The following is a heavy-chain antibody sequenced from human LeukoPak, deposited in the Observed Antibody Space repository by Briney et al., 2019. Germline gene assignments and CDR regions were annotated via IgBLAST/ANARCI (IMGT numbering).Heavy chain of an antibody. CDR3: AKESGKFDY. CDR1: GRNFGESA. V-gene: IGHV3-43*02. J-gene: IGHJ4*02. Sequence: PGGSLRLSCVASGRNFGESAMHWVRQAPWKGLEWVSLISADGGSAFSADSVKGRFSISRDNSKNSLYLQMDSLRSEDTAMYYCAKESGKFDYWGQGTLVVVSS. CDR2: ISADGGSA.